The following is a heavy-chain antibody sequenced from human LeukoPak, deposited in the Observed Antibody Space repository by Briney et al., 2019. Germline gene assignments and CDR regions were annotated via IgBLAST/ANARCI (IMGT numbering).Heavy chain of an antibody. CDR1: GGSINSGSYY. D-gene: IGHD6-19*01. Sequence: SENLSLTCTVSGGSINSGSYYWSWLRQPVGKGLEWIGRIYASGSTNYNPSLKSRVTISVDTSKNQFSLKLSSVTAADTAVYYCARAAYSSGWYDWFDPWGQGTLVTVSS. CDR3: ARAAYSSGWYDWFDP. V-gene: IGHV4-61*02. CDR2: IYASGST. J-gene: IGHJ5*02.